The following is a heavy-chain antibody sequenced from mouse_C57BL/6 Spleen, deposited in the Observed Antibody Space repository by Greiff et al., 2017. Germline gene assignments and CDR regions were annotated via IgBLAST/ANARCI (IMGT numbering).Heavy chain of an antibody. V-gene: IGHV1-80*01. CDR1: GYAFSSYW. J-gene: IGHJ4*01. CDR2: IYPGDGDT. D-gene: IGHD1-1*01. CDR3: ATEGSGAMDY. Sequence: VQLKESGADLVKPGASVKISCKASGYAFSSYWMNWVKQRPGKGLEWIGQIYPGDGDTNYNGKFKGKATLTADKSSSTAYMQHSSLTSEDSAVYFCATEGSGAMDYWGQGTSVTVSS.